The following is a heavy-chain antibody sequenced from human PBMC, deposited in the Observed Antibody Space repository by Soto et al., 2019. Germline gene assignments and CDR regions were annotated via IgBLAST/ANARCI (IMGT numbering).Heavy chain of an antibody. CDR2: ISYDGSNK. CDR3: ARSAPGLVRYFDY. CDR1: GFTFSSYA. Sequence: QVQLVESGGGVVQPGRSLRLSCAASGFTFSSYAMHWVRQAPGKGLEWVAVISYDGSNKYYADSVKGRFTISRDNSKNTLYLQMNSLRAEDMAVYYCARSAPGLVRYFDYWGQGTLVTVSS. D-gene: IGHD2-8*02. V-gene: IGHV3-30-3*01. J-gene: IGHJ4*02.